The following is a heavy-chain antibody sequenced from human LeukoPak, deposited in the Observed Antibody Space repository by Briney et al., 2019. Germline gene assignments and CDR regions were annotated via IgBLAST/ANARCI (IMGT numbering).Heavy chain of an antibody. J-gene: IGHJ3*02. D-gene: IGHD3-22*01. V-gene: IGHV4-59*01. Sequence: SETLSLTCTVSGGSISSYYWSWIRQPPGKRLEWIGYIYFSGSTNYNPSLKSRVSISLDTSKNQLSLEMGSVTDADTAVYYCARDDPTFDSSGYAGDDAFDIWGHGTMVIVSS. CDR2: IYFSGST. CDR1: GGSISSYY. CDR3: ARDDPTFDSSGYAGDDAFDI.